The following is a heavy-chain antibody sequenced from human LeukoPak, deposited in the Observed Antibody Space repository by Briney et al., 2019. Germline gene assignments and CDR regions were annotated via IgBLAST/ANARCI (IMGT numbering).Heavy chain of an antibody. CDR1: GYTFTNYD. D-gene: IGHD1-14*01. CDR3: ARDPNRWFDP. V-gene: IGHV1-8*01. Sequence: ASVKVSCKASGYTFTNYDINWVRQATGQGLEWMGWMNPNSGDTGYAQKFQGRVTITADKSTSTAYMELSSLRSEDTAVYYCARDPNRWFDPWGQGTLVTVSS. J-gene: IGHJ5*02. CDR2: MNPNSGDT.